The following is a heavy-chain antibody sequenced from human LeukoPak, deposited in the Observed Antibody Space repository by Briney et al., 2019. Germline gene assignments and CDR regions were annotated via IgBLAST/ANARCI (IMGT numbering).Heavy chain of an antibody. Sequence: SETLSLTCTVSGGSISSSSYYWGWIRQPPGKGLEWIGEINHSGSTNYNPSLKSRVTISVDTSKNQFSLKLSSVTAADTAVYYCARRRRYCSSTSCYAVWGVFDYWGQGTLVTVSS. J-gene: IGHJ4*02. D-gene: IGHD2-2*01. CDR2: INHSGST. CDR1: GGSISSSSYY. CDR3: ARRRRYCSSTSCYAVWGVFDY. V-gene: IGHV4-39*07.